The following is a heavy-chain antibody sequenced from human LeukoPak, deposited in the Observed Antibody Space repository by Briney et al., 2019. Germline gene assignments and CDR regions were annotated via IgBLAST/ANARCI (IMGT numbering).Heavy chain of an antibody. D-gene: IGHD5-24*01. V-gene: IGHV4-59*08. CDR2: IYYSGST. Sequence: SETLSLTCTVSGGSISSYYWSWIRQPPGKGLEWIGYIYYSGSTNYNPSLKSRVTISVDTSKNQFSLKLSSVTAADTAVYYCARHDGYNYNAFDIWGQGTMVTVSS. J-gene: IGHJ3*02. CDR3: ARHDGYNYNAFDI. CDR1: GGSISSYY.